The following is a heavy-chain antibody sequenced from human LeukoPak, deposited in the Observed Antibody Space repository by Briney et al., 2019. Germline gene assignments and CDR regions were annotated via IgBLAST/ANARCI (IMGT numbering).Heavy chain of an antibody. V-gene: IGHV1-8*01. J-gene: IGHJ4*02. CDR3: ARVTGYYDSSGYYYEGYYFDY. D-gene: IGHD3-22*01. CDR2: MNPNSGNT. CDR1: GYTFTSYD. Sequence: ASVKVSCKASGYTFTSYDINWVRQATGQGLEWMGWMNPNSGNTGYAQKFQGRVTMTRNTSISTAYMELSSLRSEDTAVYCCARVTGYYDSSGYYYEGYYFDYWGQGTLVTVSS.